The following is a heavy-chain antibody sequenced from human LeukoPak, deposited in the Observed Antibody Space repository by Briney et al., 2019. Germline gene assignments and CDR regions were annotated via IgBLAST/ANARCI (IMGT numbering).Heavy chain of an antibody. V-gene: IGHV1-2*02. CDR2: INPNSGGT. CDR1: GYTFTGYY. Sequence: ASVKVSCKASGYTFTGYYMHWVRQAPGQGLEWMGWINPNSGGTNYAQKLQGRVTMTRDTSISTAYMELSRLRSDDTAVYYCARDPNYYGSGSYYYYFDYWGQGTLVTVSS. D-gene: IGHD3-10*01. J-gene: IGHJ4*02. CDR3: ARDPNYYGSGSYYYYFDY.